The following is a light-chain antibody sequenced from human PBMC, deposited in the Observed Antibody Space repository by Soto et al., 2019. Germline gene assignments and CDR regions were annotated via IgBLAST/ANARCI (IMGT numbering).Light chain of an antibody. CDR3: QVWDSSTAL. V-gene: IGLV3-9*01. J-gene: IGLJ1*01. CDR1: NIGHKN. CDR2: RDS. Sequence: SYELTQPLSVSVALGQTARISCGGNNIGHKNVHWYQQKPGQAPVLVIYRDSDRPSGIPERFSGSNSGNTATLTISRAQAGDEADDYCQVWDSSTALFGTGTKLTVL.